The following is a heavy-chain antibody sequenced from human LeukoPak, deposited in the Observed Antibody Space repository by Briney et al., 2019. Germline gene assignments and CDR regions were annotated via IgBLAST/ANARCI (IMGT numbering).Heavy chain of an antibody. CDR3: ARPLMYYYGSETYFWFDP. CDR2: IKQDGSEK. V-gene: IGHV3-7*01. D-gene: IGHD3-10*01. J-gene: IGHJ5*02. Sequence: GGSLRLSCAASGFTFTTYWMGWVRQAPGKGLEWVANIKQDGSEKYYVDSVKGRFTISRDNAKNSLSLQMNSLRAEDTAVYYCARPLMYYYGSETYFWFDPWGQGTLDTVSS. CDR1: GFTFTTYW.